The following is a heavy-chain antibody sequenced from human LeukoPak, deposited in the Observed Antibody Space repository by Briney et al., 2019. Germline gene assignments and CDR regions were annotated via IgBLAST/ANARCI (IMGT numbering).Heavy chain of an antibody. CDR3: ARGRFAELLFDI. CDR2: IYHTGET. CDR1: GYSNSSGYY. D-gene: IGHD3-10*01. V-gene: IGHV4-38-2*02. Sequence: SETLSLTCTVAGYSNSSGYYWGWLRQSPGKGLEWIASIYHTGETHYHPSLKSRVSISVDTSNNQFSLRSTSATAADTAMYYCARGRFAELLFDIWGQGTLVTVSS. J-gene: IGHJ4*02.